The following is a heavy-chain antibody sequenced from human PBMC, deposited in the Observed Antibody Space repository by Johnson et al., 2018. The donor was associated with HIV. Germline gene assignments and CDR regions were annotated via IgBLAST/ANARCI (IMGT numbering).Heavy chain of an antibody. CDR1: GFTFSNYA. CDR2: ISYDGSNE. J-gene: IGHJ3*02. V-gene: IGHV3-30*14. Sequence: QVQLVESGGGVVQPGRSLRLSCAASGFTFSNYAMHWVRQAPGKGLEWVAVISYDGSNEYYTDSVKGRFTISRDNSKNTLYLQMNSLRVEDTAVYYCARDRIWGYAFDIWGQGTMVTVSS. D-gene: IGHD3-16*01. CDR3: ARDRIWGYAFDI.